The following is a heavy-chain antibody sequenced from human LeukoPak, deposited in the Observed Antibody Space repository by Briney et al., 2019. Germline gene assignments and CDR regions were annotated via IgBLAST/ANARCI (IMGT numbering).Heavy chain of an antibody. D-gene: IGHD6-13*01. Sequence: ASVKVSYKASGYTFTGYYMHWVGQAPGQGLEWMGRINPNSGGTNYAQKFQGRVTMTRDTSISTAYMELSRLRSDDTAVYYCARVRWVAAAGRTPFDYWGQGTLVTVSS. CDR2: INPNSGGT. CDR1: GYTFTGYY. V-gene: IGHV1-2*06. CDR3: ARVRWVAAAGRTPFDY. J-gene: IGHJ4*02.